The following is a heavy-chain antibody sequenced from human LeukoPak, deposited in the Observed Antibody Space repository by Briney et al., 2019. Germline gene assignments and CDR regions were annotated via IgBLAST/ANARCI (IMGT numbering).Heavy chain of an antibody. Sequence: PSETLSLTCTVSGGSISSSSYYWGWIRQPPGKGLEWIGSIYYSGSTYYNPSLKSRVTISVDTSKNQFSLKLSSVTAADTAVYYCARPKANGLRYSGSYYPFDYWGQGTLVTVSS. CDR2: IYYSGST. V-gene: IGHV4-39*01. D-gene: IGHD1-26*01. CDR1: GGSISSSSYY. J-gene: IGHJ4*02. CDR3: ARPKANGLRYSGSYYPFDY.